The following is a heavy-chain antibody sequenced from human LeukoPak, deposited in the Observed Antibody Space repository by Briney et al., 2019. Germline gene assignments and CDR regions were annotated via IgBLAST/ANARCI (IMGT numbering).Heavy chain of an antibody. Sequence: SETLSLTCAVYGGSFSGYYWSWIRQPPGKGLEWIGEINHSGSTNYNPSLKSRVTISVDTSKNQFSLKLSSVTAADTAVYYCARLRVPYYYGSGLNRFDPWGQGTLVTVSS. CDR3: ARLRVPYYYGSGLNRFDP. CDR2: INHSGST. D-gene: IGHD3-10*01. V-gene: IGHV4-34*01. CDR1: GGSFSGYY. J-gene: IGHJ5*02.